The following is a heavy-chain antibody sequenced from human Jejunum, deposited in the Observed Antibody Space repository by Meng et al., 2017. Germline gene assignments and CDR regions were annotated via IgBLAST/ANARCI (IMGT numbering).Heavy chain of an antibody. V-gene: IGHV1-2*06. Sequence: SVKVSCKASGYTFTAYYMHWVRQAPGQGLEWMGRINPNSGATSYAQRFQGRVTMTRDTSISTTYMDMSRLGSDDTAVYYCARDRLDVPNTYYYDGMDVWGQGTTVTVSS. D-gene: IGHD1-1*01. J-gene: IGHJ6*02. CDR3: ARDRLDVPNTYYYDGMDV. CDR2: INPNSGAT. CDR1: GYTFTAYY.